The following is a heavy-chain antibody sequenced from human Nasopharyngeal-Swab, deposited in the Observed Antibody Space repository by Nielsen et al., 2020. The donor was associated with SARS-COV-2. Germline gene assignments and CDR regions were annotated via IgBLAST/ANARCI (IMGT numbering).Heavy chain of an antibody. D-gene: IGHD5-18*01. CDR3: ARGGSTPMIISY. CDR2: IYYSGST. J-gene: IGHJ4*02. CDR1: GGSISSSSYY. V-gene: IGHV4-39*07. Sequence: SETLSLTCTVSGGSISSSSYYWGWIRQPPGKGLEWIGSIYYSGSTYYNPSPKSRVTISVDTSKNQFSLKLSSVTAADTAVYYCARGGSTPMIISYWGQGTLVTVSS.